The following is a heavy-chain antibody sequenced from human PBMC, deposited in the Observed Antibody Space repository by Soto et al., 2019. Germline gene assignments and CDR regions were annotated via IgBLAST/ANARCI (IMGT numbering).Heavy chain of an antibody. Sequence: QVQLVQSGAEVKKPGSSVKVSCKASGGTFSNYAISWVRQAPGQGLEWMGGIIPIFGTANYAQKFQGRVTITADESTSTAYMELSSLRAEDKAIYYCAVGSVDIVPTGMKPFDPWGQGTLVTVSS. D-gene: IGHD5-12*01. J-gene: IGHJ5*02. CDR1: GGTFSNYA. V-gene: IGHV1-69*12. CDR2: IIPIFGTA. CDR3: AVGSVDIVPTGMKPFDP.